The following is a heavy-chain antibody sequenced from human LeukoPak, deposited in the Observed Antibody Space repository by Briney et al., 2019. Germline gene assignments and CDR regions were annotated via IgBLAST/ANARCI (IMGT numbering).Heavy chain of an antibody. D-gene: IGHD3-22*01. CDR2: SRDKAHRYTT. CDR3: DP. V-gene: IGHV3-72*01. J-gene: IGHJ5*02. Sequence: GGSLRLSCAVSGFTFSDYYMDWVRQTPGRGLEWVARSRDKAHRYTTEYAASVRGRFTISRDESKNSLYLQMNSLKIDVRGYNSFDPWGQGTQVTVSS. CDR1: GFTFSDYY.